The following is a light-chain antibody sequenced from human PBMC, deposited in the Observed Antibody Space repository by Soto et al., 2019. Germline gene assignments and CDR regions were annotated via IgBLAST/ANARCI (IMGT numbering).Light chain of an antibody. Sequence: QSALTQPRSVSGSPGQSVTISCTGTSSDVGGYNYVSWYQQHPGKAPKLVIYDASKWPSGVPDRFSGSKSGNTASLTISGLQAEDEADYYCCSYAGNSLWVFGGGTKLTVL. CDR2: DAS. J-gene: IGLJ3*02. CDR3: CSYAGNSLWV. V-gene: IGLV2-11*01. CDR1: SSDVGGYNY.